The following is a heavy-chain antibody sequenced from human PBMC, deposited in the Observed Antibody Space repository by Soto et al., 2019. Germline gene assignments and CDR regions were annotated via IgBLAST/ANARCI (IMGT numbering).Heavy chain of an antibody. Sequence: QVHLQESGPGLVKPSGTLSLTCGVSGGSINNGYWWTWVRQPPGKGLEWIGEKHHSGSTNYNLSLKSRVSISLDKSKNQFSLILSSVTAADTAVYYCAYSSGWWRLDVWGQGTTVTASS. J-gene: IGHJ6*02. CDR1: GGSINNGYW. D-gene: IGHD6-19*01. V-gene: IGHV4-4*02. CDR2: KHHSGST. CDR3: AYSSGWWRLDV.